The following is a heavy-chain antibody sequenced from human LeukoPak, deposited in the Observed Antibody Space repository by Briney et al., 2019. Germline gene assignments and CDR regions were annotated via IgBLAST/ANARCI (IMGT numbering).Heavy chain of an antibody. J-gene: IGHJ4*02. CDR3: AREVWFGESDY. CDR2: IYSGGST. Sequence: PGGSLRLSCAASGFTFSSYGMSWVRQAPGKGLEWVSVIYSGGSTYYADSVKGRFTISRDNSKNTLYLQMDSLRAEDTAVYYCAREVWFGESDYWGQGTLVTVSS. D-gene: IGHD3-10*01. CDR1: GFTFSSYG. V-gene: IGHV3-66*01.